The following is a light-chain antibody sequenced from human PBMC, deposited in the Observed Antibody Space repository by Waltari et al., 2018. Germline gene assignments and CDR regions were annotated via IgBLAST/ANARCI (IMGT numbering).Light chain of an antibody. V-gene: IGLV1-44*01. Sequence: QSVLTQPPSASGTPGQSVTVYCSGRTSNIGRNTVNWYQQHPGTAPKLLIYSNTQRPSGVPDRFSGSKSGTSASLAISGLQSEDEANYYCATWDDSLNGPVFGGGTKLTVL. CDR1: TSNIGRNT. J-gene: IGLJ3*02. CDR3: ATWDDSLNGPV. CDR2: SNT.